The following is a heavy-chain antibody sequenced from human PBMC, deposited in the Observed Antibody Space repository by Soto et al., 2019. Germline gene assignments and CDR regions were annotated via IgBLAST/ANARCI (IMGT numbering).Heavy chain of an antibody. CDR2: ITSSTGYI. V-gene: IGHV3-21*01. D-gene: IGHD1-26*01. Sequence: EVQLVESGGGLVKPGGSLRLSCAASGFTFSSYSMNWVRQAPGKGLEWVSSITSSTGYIDYADSVKGRFTISRDNAKNSLYLQMNSPRAEDTAVYYCARMRGSYDFDYWGQGTLVTVSS. J-gene: IGHJ4*02. CDR1: GFTFSSYS. CDR3: ARMRGSYDFDY.